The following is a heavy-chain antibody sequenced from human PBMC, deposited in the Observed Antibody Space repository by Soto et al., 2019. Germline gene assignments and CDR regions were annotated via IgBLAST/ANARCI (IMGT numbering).Heavy chain of an antibody. V-gene: IGHV3-23*01. J-gene: IGHJ2*01. CDR2: ISESGHHT. Sequence: DVQLLESGGGLVQPGGSLRLSCAASGFTSSTYALNWVRQAPGKGLEWVSTISESGHHTYYADSVKGRFTISRDNSKNTLSLQMNSLRPEDTAVYYCAKSDGCGGGSCYTGTYYYFDFWGRGTLVTVSS. D-gene: IGHD2-15*01. CDR1: GFTSSTYA. CDR3: AKSDGCGGGSCYTGTYYYFDF.